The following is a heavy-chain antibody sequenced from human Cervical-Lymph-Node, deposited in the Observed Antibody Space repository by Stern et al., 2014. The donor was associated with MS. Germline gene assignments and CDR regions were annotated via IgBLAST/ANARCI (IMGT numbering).Heavy chain of an antibody. CDR1: GFSFSDYN. J-gene: IGHJ3*02. CDR3: ARDRAPYSSSTRDAFDI. D-gene: IGHD6-6*01. CDR2: IRSSGDNT. Sequence: VQLVESGGTLVKPGGSLRLSCAASGFSFSDYNMTGIRQPPGQGLDWVSLIRSSGDNTHYSDSVEGRFTISRDNAKNSLYLQKDSLRAEDTAMYYCARDRAPYSSSTRDAFDIWGQGTMVTVSS. V-gene: IGHV3-11*01.